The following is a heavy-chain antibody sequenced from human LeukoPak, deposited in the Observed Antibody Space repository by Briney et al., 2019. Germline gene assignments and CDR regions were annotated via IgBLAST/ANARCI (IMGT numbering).Heavy chain of an antibody. Sequence: GGSLRLSCAASGFTFSSYWMSWVRQAPGKGLEWVANIKQDGSEKYYVDSVKGRFTISRDNSKNTLYLQMNSLRAEDTAVYYCARGILWFGELTHDYWGQGTLVTVSS. V-gene: IGHV3-7*01. J-gene: IGHJ4*02. D-gene: IGHD3-10*01. CDR1: GFTFSSYW. CDR3: ARGILWFGELTHDY. CDR2: IKQDGSEK.